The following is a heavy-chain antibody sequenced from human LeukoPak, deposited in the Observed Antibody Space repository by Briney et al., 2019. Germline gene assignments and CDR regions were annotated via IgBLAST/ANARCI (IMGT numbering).Heavy chain of an antibody. Sequence: SETLSLTCAVSGGSISSGGYSWSWIRQPPGKGLEWIGSIYYSGSTYYNPSLKSRVTISVDTSKNQFSLKLSSVTAADTAVFYCARVATPTYDYVWGSYRPPIDYWGQGTLVTVSS. D-gene: IGHD3-16*02. CDR3: ARVATPTYDYVWGSYRPPIDY. J-gene: IGHJ4*02. CDR1: GGSISSGGYS. V-gene: IGHV4-30-4*07. CDR2: IYYSGST.